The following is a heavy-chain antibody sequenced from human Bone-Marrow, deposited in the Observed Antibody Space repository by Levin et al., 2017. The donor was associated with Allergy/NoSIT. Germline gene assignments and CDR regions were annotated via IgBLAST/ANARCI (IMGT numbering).Heavy chain of an antibody. J-gene: IGHJ4*02. CDR2: ISGSGGST. CDR1: GFTFSSYA. D-gene: IGHD6-6*01. CDR3: AKVRIAARPGIWLFDY. Sequence: GGSLRLSCAASGFTFSSYAMSWVRQAPGKGLEWVSAISGSGGSTYYADSVKGRFTISRDNSKNTLYLQMNSLRAEDTAVYYCAKVRIAARPGIWLFDYWGQGTLVTVSS. V-gene: IGHV3-23*01.